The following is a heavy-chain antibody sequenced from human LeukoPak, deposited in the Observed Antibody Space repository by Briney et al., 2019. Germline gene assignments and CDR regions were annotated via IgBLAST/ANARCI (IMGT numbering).Heavy chain of an antibody. V-gene: IGHV3-30*18. Sequence: PGGSLRLSCVVSGFAFSNYGMHWVRQAPGKGLGWVALTSYDGSTKYYADSVKGRFTISKDNSRNTVYLQMNSLKVEDTATYYCAKPSDEHFDHWGQGTLVTVSS. J-gene: IGHJ4*02. CDR3: AKPSDEHFDH. CDR1: GFAFSNYG. CDR2: TSYDGSTK.